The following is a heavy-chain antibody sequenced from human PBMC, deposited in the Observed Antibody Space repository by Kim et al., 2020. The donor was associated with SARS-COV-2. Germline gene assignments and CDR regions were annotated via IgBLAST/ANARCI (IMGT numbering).Heavy chain of an antibody. CDR2: IKQDGSEK. J-gene: IGHJ4*02. Sequence: GGSLRLSCAASGFTFSSYWMSWVRQAPGKGLEWVANIKQDGSEKYYVDSVKGRFTISRDNAKNSLYLQMNSLRAEDTAVYYCARDLGYCSSTSCSHTLLCPDYWGQGTLVTVSS. D-gene: IGHD2-2*01. V-gene: IGHV3-7*01. CDR1: GFTFSSYW. CDR3: ARDLGYCSSTSCSHTLLCPDY.